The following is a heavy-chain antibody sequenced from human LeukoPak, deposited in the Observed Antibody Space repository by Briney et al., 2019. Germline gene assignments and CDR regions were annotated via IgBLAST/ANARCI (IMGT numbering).Heavy chain of an antibody. CDR2: ISGSGGST. V-gene: IGHV3-23*01. D-gene: IGHD2-2*03. CDR3: ARPTRWMKYGMDV. J-gene: IGHJ6*02. CDR1: GFTFSSYA. Sequence: PGGSLGLSCAASGFTFSSYAMSWVRQAPGKGLEWVSAISGSGGSTYYADSVKGRFTISRDNSKNTLYLQMNSLRAEDTAVYYCARPTRWMKYGMDVWGQGTTVTVSS.